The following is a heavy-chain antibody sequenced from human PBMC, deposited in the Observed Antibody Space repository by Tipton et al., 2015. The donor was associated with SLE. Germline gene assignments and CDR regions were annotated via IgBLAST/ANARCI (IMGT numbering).Heavy chain of an antibody. J-gene: IGHJ4*02. Sequence: QSGAEVKNPGASVKISCKASGYTFSAYNIHWVRQAPGQGLEWMRRINPNSGGAHSTKDFQGRVTMTRGTSTGTVYMELSSLRSEDTAVYYCARPSDYSDLRHWGQGTLVTVSS. CDR3: ARPSDYSDLRH. V-gene: IGHV1-2*06. CDR1: GYTFSAYN. CDR2: INPNSGGA. D-gene: IGHD4-17*01.